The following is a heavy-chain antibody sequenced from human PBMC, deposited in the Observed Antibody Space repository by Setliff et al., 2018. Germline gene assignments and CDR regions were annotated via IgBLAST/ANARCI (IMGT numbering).Heavy chain of an antibody. Sequence: PSETLSLTCTVSGGSISNTYYYWSWIRQPAGQGLEWIGQIYTSWSTNYNPSLKSRVTIAVDTSKNQFSLKLSSVTAADNAKSSLYLQMNSLKAEDTAVYYCVVGYYDSSGYYSKIPFDYWGQGTLVTVSS. CDR2: IYTSWST. D-gene: IGHD3-22*01. CDR3: YLQMNSLKAEDTAVYYCVVGYYDSSGYYSKIPFDY. V-gene: IGHV4-61*09. CDR1: GGSISNTYYY. J-gene: IGHJ4*02.